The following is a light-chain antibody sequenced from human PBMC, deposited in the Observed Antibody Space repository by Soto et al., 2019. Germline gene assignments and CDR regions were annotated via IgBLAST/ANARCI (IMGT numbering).Light chain of an antibody. J-gene: IGKJ4*01. CDR1: QGISNY. CDR3: QKCGIAPFT. Sequence: DIQMTQSPSSLSASVGDRVTITCRASQGISNYLAWYQQKPGKVPKLLIYAASTLQSGVPSRFSGSGSGTDFTLTSSSLQPEDVATYYCQKCGIAPFTFGGGTKVELK. V-gene: IGKV1-27*01. CDR2: AAS.